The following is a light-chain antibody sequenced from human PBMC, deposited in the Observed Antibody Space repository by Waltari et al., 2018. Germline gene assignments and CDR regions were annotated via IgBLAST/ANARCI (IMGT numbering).Light chain of an antibody. CDR1: QSVGRT. J-gene: IGKJ1*01. CDR2: AAS. CDR3: QHYVRLPVT. Sequence: EVVLTQSPGTLSLSPGARATIPCRTSQSVGRTLAWYQQKPGQAPRLLIYAASTRATGIPDRFSGSGSGTDFSLTITRLEPEDFAVYYCQHYVRLPVTFGQGTKVEIK. V-gene: IGKV3-20*01.